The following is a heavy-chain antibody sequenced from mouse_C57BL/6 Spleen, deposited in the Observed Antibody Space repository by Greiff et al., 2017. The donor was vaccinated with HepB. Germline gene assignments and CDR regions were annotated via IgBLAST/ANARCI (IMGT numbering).Heavy chain of an antibody. D-gene: IGHD1-1*01. CDR2: IHPNSGST. V-gene: IGHV1-64*01. CDR3: AREVLLGDYAMDY. CDR1: GYTFTSYW. J-gene: IGHJ4*01. Sequence: QVQLQQPGAELVKPGASVKLSCKASGYTFTSYWMHWVKQRPGQGLEWIGMIHPNSGSTNYNEKFKSKATLTVDKSSSTAYMQLSSLTSEDSAVYYCAREVLLGDYAMDYWGQGTSVTVSS.